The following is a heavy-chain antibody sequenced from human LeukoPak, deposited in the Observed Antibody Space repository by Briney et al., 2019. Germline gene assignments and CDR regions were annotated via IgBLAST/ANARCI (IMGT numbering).Heavy chain of an antibody. J-gene: IGHJ6*02. CDR1: GGTFSSYA. Sequence: GAPVKVSCKASGGTFSSYAISWVRQAPGQGLEWMGRIIPIFGIANYAQKFQGRVTITADKSTSTAYMELSSLRSEDTAVYYCARGGSPWYGMDVWGQGTTVTVSS. D-gene: IGHD1-26*01. CDR3: ARGGSPWYGMDV. V-gene: IGHV1-69*04. CDR2: IIPIFGIA.